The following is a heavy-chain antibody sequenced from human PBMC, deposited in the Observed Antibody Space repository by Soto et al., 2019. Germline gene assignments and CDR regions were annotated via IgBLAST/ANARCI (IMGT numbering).Heavy chain of an antibody. CDR3: ARTAQQWLGPDY. D-gene: IGHD6-19*01. CDR1: GYTFTSYG. Sequence: ASVKVSCKASGYTFTSYGIHWVRQAPGQRLEWTGWINAGNGNTKYSEKFQGRVTITRDTSASTAYLELSSLRSEDTAVYYCARTAQQWLGPDYWGQGTLVTVSS. J-gene: IGHJ4*02. V-gene: IGHV1-3*01. CDR2: INAGNGNT.